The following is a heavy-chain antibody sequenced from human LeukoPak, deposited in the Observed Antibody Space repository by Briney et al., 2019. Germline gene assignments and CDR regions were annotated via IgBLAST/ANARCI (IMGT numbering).Heavy chain of an antibody. Sequence: SETLSLTCTVSGGSIRNYYWCWIRQPAGKGLEWLGRIHTSGTTSYNPSLKGRVTMSVDTSENQFSLKLTSVTAADTAVYYCARTIGVDYFDYWGQGTLVTVSS. D-gene: IGHD3-10*01. CDR3: ARTIGVDYFDY. J-gene: IGHJ4*02. CDR2: IHTSGTT. CDR1: GGSIRNYY. V-gene: IGHV4-4*07.